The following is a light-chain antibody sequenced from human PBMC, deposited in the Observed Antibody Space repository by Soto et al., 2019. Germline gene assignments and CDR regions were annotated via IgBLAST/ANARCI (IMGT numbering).Light chain of an antibody. CDR3: QQYGSSLFT. Sequence: EIVLTQSPGTLSLSPGERATLSCRASQSVTNGYLAWYQQRPGQPPRLVIYGASRRATGIPDRFSGSGSGKEFTLSISRLEPEYLAEYYCQQYGSSLFTFGGGTKV. CDR1: QSVTNGY. V-gene: IGKV3-20*01. J-gene: IGKJ4*01. CDR2: GAS.